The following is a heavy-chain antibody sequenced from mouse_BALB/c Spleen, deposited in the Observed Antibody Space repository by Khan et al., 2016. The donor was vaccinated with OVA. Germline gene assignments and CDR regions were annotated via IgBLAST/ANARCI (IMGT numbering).Heavy chain of an antibody. CDR2: IWGDGTT. Sequence: VELVESGPGLVAPSQSLFITCTVSGFSLTGYGVNWVRQPPGKGLEWLGMIWGDGTTDYNSALNPRLSINKDNSKSQVFLKMNSLEMDDTARYYCARAYYGNYREAMDYWGQGTSVTVSS. J-gene: IGHJ4*01. CDR3: ARAYYGNYREAMDY. V-gene: IGHV2-6-7*01. CDR1: GFSLTGYG. D-gene: IGHD2-10*01.